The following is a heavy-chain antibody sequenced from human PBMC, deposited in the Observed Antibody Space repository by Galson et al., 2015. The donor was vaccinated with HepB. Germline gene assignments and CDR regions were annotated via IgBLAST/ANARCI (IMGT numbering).Heavy chain of an antibody. CDR3: AREAIFGVVTAYSGSYYYFDY. D-gene: IGHD3-3*01. V-gene: IGHV1-2*02. CDR1: GYTFTGYY. Sequence: SVKVSCKASGYTFTGYYMHWVRQAPGQGLEWMGWINPNSGGTNYAQKFQGRVTMTRDTSISTAYMELSRLRSDDTAVYYCAREAIFGVVTAYSGSYYYFDYWGQGTLVTVSS. CDR2: INPNSGGT. J-gene: IGHJ4*02.